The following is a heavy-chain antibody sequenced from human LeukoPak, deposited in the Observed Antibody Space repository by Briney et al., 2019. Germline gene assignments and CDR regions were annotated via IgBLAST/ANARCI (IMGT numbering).Heavy chain of an antibody. CDR3: AKDRRVRGVIFYFDY. D-gene: IGHD3-10*01. CDR2: ISYDGSNK. Sequence: GGSLRLSCAASGFTFSSYGMHWVRRAPGKGLEWVAVISYDGSNKYYADSVKGRFTISRDNSKNTLYLQMNSLRAEDTAVYYCAKDRRVRGVIFYFDYWGQGTLVTVSS. V-gene: IGHV3-30*18. J-gene: IGHJ4*02. CDR1: GFTFSSYG.